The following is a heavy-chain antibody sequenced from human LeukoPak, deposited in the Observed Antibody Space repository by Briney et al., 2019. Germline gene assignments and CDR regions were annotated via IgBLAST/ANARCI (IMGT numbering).Heavy chain of an antibody. CDR2: ISSSSYT. V-gene: IGHV3-11*06. CDR1: GFTFSDYY. CDR3: ARMLLRDYGDYYFDY. D-gene: IGHD4-17*01. Sequence: GGSLRLSCAASGFTFSDYYMSRIRQAPGKGLEWVSYISSSSYTNYADSVKGRFTISRDNAKNSLYLQMNSLRAEDTAVYYCARMLLRDYGDYYFDYWGQGTLVTVSS. J-gene: IGHJ4*02.